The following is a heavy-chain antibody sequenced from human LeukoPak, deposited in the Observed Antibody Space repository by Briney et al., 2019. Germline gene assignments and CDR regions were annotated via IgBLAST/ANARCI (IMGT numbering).Heavy chain of an antibody. Sequence: ASVKVSCKVSGYTFTDYYMHWVRQAPGQGLERVGWINPNSGGTNYAQKFQGRVTMTRDTSISTAYMDLSRLRSDDTAVYYCARGRFVVVPAATEFDPWGQGTLVIVSS. CDR1: GYTFTDYY. V-gene: IGHV1-2*02. CDR3: ARGRFVVVPAATEFDP. J-gene: IGHJ5*02. CDR2: INPNSGGT. D-gene: IGHD2-2*01.